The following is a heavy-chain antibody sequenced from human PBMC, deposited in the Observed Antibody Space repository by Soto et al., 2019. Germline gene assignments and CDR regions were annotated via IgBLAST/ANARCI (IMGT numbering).Heavy chain of an antibody. CDR3: ARRARTATTNWGAFDI. CDR2: ISYSADKT. V-gene: IGHV3-23*01. J-gene: IGHJ3*02. Sequence: EVQLLESGGGLVQPGGSLRLSCAASGFTFSNYVMNWVRQAPGKGLEWVSTISYSADKTFYADSVKGRFTISRDNSRDTLFLQMNSLRADDAGVYYCARRARTATTNWGAFDIWGQGTMVTVSS. CDR1: GFTFSNYV. D-gene: IGHD1-7*01.